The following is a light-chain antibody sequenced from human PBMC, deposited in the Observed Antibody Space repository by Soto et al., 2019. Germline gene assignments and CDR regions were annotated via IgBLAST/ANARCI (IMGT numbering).Light chain of an antibody. Sequence: DIQMTQFPSTLSASVGDRVTITFRASQSISSWLAWYQQKPGKAPKLLIYDASSLESGVPSRFSGRGSGTEFTLTISSLQPDDFATYYCQQYNSYWTFGQGTKVDI. CDR3: QQYNSYWT. J-gene: IGKJ1*01. CDR2: DAS. V-gene: IGKV1-5*01. CDR1: QSISSW.